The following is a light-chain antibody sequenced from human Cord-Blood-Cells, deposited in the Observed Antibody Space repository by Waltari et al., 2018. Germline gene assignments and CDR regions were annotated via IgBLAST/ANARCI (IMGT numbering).Light chain of an antibody. J-gene: IGKJ2*01. Sequence: EIVLTQSPATLYLSPGERATLSSRASQSVSSYLAWYQQKPGQAPRLLIYDASNRATGIPARFSGSGSGTDFTLTISSLEPEDFAVYYCQQRSNWPPRYTFGQGTKLEIK. CDR3: QQRSNWPPRYT. V-gene: IGKV3-11*01. CDR2: DAS. CDR1: QSVSSY.